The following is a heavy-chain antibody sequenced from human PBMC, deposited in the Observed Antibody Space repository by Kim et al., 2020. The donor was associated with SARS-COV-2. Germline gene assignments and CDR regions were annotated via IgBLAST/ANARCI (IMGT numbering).Heavy chain of an antibody. V-gene: IGHV1-46*01. D-gene: IGHD3-16*01. CDR3: AKEGGH. CDR2: NRSWGDT. Sequence: NRSWGDTNYAQKFQGRVTMTGDTSTNTVYRELSSLRSDDTAVYYCAKEGGHWGQGTLVTVSS. J-gene: IGHJ4*02.